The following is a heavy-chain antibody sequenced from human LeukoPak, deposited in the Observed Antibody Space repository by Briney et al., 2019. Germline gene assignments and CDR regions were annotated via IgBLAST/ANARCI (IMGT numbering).Heavy chain of an antibody. J-gene: IGHJ4*02. V-gene: IGHV4-39*02. CDR2: IYYTGIT. CDR3: ARETHY. CDR1: GDSISSNSYY. Sequence: SSETLSLTRSVSGDSISSNSYYWGWIRQPPGEGLEWIGSIYYTGITYYNPSLESRVTISVDTSKNQFSLKLRSVTAADTAVYYCARETHYWGQGTLVTVSS.